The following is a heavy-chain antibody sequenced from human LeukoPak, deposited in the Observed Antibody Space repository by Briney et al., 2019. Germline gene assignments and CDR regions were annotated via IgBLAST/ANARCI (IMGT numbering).Heavy chain of an antibody. D-gene: IGHD6-13*01. CDR3: ATTVSAGTYRYFQH. CDR1: GYILTTYA. CDR2: INAGNGNT. J-gene: IGHJ1*01. V-gene: IGHV1-3*01. Sequence: ASVKVSCKASGYILTTYAMHWVRQAPGQSLEWMGWINAGNGNTKYLQKFQGRVTITRDTSANIAYMELSSLGSEDTAVYYCATTVSAGTYRYFQHWGQGTLVTVSS.